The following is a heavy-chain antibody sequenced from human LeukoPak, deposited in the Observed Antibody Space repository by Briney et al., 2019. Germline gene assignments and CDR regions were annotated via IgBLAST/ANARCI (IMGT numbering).Heavy chain of an antibody. CDR3: AREGPSLGSYRVYYFDY. J-gene: IGHJ4*02. V-gene: IGHV1-18*01. CDR1: GYTFTSYG. Sequence: GASVKVSCKASGYTFTSYGISWVRQAPGKGLEWMGWIRAYNGNTNYAQKLQGRVTMTTDTSTSTAYMEMRSLRSDDTAVYSCAREGPSLGSYRVYYFDYWGQGTLVTVSS. D-gene: IGHD1-26*01. CDR2: IRAYNGNT.